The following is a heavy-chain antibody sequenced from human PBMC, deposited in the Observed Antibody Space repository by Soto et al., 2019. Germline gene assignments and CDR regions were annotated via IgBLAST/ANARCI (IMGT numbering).Heavy chain of an antibody. J-gene: IGHJ6*02. CDR2: IIPIFGTA. Sequence: GASVKVSCKASGGTFSSYALSWGRQAPGQGLEWMGGIIPIFGTANYAQKFQGRVTITADKSTSTAYVELSSLRSEDTAMYYCARDPRVGIAGRLNYYYYGMDVWGQGTTVTVSS. V-gene: IGHV1-69*06. CDR1: GGTFSSYA. CDR3: ARDPRVGIAGRLNYYYYGMDV. D-gene: IGHD6-6*01.